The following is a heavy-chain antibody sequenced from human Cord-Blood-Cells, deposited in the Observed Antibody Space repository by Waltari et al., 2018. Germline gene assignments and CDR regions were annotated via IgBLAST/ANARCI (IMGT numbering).Heavy chain of an antibody. CDR3: ARLPGPYYYYYMDV. V-gene: IGHV4-39*01. CDR1: GGSISSRSYY. D-gene: IGHD2-8*02. Sequence: QLQLQESGPGLVKPSETLSLTCTVSGGSISSRSYYWGWIRQPPGKGLEWIGSSYYRGSTYYNPSLKSRVTISVDTSKNKFSLKLISVTAADTAVYYCARLPGPYYYYYMDVWGKGTTVTVSS. CDR2: SYYRGST. J-gene: IGHJ6*03.